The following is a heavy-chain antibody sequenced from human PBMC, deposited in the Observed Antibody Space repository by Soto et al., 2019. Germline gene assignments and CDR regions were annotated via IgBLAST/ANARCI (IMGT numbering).Heavy chain of an antibody. Sequence: SETLSLTCTVSGGSISRGGYYWSWIRQHPGKGLEWIGYIYYSGSTYYNPSLKSRVTISVDTSKNQFSLKLSSVTAADTAVYYCAREGLGCSSTFFSQPSEYYIDYRGPGTLVT. CDR1: GGSISRGGYY. J-gene: IGHJ4*02. D-gene: IGHD2-2*01. CDR2: IYYSGST. V-gene: IGHV4-31*03. CDR3: AREGLGCSSTFFSQPSEYYIDY.